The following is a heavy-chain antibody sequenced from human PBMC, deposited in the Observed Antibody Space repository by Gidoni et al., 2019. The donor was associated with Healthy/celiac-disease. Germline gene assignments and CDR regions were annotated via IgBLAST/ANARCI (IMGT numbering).Heavy chain of an antibody. Sequence: QVQLVQSGAEVKKPGSSVKVSCKASGGTFSSHAISWVRQAPGQGLEWMGGLIPIFGTANYAQKVQGRVTITADESTSTAYMELSSLRSEDTAVYYCALGYCSSTSCYDYYYYGMDVWGQGTTVTVSS. CDR3: ALGYCSSTSCYDYYYYGMDV. J-gene: IGHJ6*02. D-gene: IGHD2-2*01. CDR1: GGTFSSHA. CDR2: LIPIFGTA. V-gene: IGHV1-69*01.